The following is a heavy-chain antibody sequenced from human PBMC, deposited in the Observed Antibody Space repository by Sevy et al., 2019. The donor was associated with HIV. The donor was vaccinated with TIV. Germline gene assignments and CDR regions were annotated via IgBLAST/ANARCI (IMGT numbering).Heavy chain of an antibody. D-gene: IGHD3-3*01. J-gene: IGHJ4*02. CDR1: GYTFTGYY. V-gene: IGHV1-2*02. CDR2: INPNSGGT. CDR3: VRDYYEASGGGDDY. Sequence: ASVKVSCKASGYTFTGYYMHWVRQAPGQGLEWMGWINPNSGGTNYAQTFQGRVTMTRDTSISTAYMELSRLRSDDTAVYYCVRDYYEASGGGDDYWGQGTLVTVSS.